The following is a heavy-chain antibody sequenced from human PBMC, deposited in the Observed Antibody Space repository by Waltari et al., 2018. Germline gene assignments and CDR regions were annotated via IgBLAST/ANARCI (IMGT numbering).Heavy chain of an antibody. CDR2: IYTSGST. CDR1: GGPISSYH. CDR3: ARSRNDFWSGYHYYYFDY. V-gene: IGHV4-4*07. Sequence: QVQLQESGPGLVKPSATLSITCTVSGGPISSYHWTGTRQPAGKGLEWIGRIYTSGSTNYNPSLKSRVTISVDKSKNQFSLKLSSVTAADTAVYYCARSRNDFWSGYHYYYFDYWGQGTLVTVSS. J-gene: IGHJ4*02. D-gene: IGHD3-3*01.